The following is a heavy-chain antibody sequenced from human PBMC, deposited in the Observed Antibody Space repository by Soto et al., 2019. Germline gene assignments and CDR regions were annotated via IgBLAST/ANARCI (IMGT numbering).Heavy chain of an antibody. V-gene: IGHV3-23*01. CDR2: ISGSGGST. CDR3: AKRRDSSGSYFDY. CDR1: GFTFSSYA. J-gene: IGHJ4*02. Sequence: EVQLLESGGGLVQPGGSLRLSCAASGFTFSSYAMSWVRQAPGKGLEWVSAISGSGGSTNYADSVKGRFTISRDNSKNTLYLQMNSLRAEDTAVYYCAKRRDSSGSYFDYWGQGTLVTVSS. D-gene: IGHD3-22*01.